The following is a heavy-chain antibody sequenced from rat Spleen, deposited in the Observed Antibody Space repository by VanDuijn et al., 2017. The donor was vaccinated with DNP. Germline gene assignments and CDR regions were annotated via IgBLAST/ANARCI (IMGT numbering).Heavy chain of an antibody. CDR2: MRYNGDT. J-gene: IGHJ2*01. Sequence: QVQLKESGPGLVQPSQTLSLTCTVSGFSSTSYNVHWVRQPPGKGLEWMGRMRYNGDTSYNSALKSRLSINRDTSKNQVFLKMNSLQSDDTGTYYCTRDPSYNKYGYFDYWGQGVMVTVSS. D-gene: IGHD1-10*01. CDR1: GFSSTSYN. CDR3: TRDPSYNKYGYFDY. V-gene: IGHV2-63*01.